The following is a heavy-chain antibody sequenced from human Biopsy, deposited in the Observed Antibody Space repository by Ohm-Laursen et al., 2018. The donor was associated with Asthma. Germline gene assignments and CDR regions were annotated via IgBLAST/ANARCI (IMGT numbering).Heavy chain of an antibody. V-gene: IGHV3-7*01. Sequence: SLRLSCAASGFTFGDYWMSWVRQVPGKGLEWVANIKHDGTEKNHVDSLKGRFTISRVNPMKRLYLQMSSLTAEDTAVYYCASRGGDFWSGYYMDYWGQGTLVTVSS. D-gene: IGHD3-3*01. CDR2: IKHDGTEK. J-gene: IGHJ4*02. CDR1: GFTFGDYW. CDR3: ASRGGDFWSGYYMDY.